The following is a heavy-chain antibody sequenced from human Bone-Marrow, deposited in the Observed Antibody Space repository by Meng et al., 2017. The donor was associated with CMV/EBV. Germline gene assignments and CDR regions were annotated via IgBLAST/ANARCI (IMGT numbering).Heavy chain of an antibody. D-gene: IGHD1-26*01. J-gene: IGHJ4*02. CDR2: ISYSGTT. V-gene: IGHV4-61*01. CDR1: GASVRSGTDY. Sequence: SETLSLTCTVSGASVRSGTDYWSWIRQPPGKGLEWIGYISYSGTTNYNPSLKSRVTITGDTSRNQFSLRLRSVTAADTAIYYCVRDRAGRYDYWGQGKLVTVSS. CDR3: VRDRAGRYDY.